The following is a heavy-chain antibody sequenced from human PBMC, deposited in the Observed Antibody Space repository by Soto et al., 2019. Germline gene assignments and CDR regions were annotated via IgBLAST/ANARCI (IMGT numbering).Heavy chain of an antibody. D-gene: IGHD3-10*01. J-gene: IGHJ6*02. CDR3: VRQGFGRLHGLVDV. CDR1: DDSSINYK. V-gene: IGHV4-59*08. CDR2: IDSNGGT. Sequence: QVQLQESGPGLVKPSETLSLTCTVSDDSSINYKWRWIRQPPGRRLEWIGYIDSNGGTSYNPSLQSRVTISIDTSTKQFFLKLSSVTAADTAVYYCVRQGFGRLHGLVDVWGQGTTVTVSS.